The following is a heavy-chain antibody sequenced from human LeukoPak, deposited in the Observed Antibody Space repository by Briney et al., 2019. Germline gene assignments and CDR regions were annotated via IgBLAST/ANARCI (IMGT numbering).Heavy chain of an antibody. Sequence: GASVKVSFKVSGYTLTELSMHWVRQAPGKGLERMGGFDPEDGETIYAQKFQGRVTMTEDTSTDTAYMELSSLRSEDTAVYYCATTKSKRRCSGGSCYSRWFDPWGQGTLVTVSS. CDR3: ATTKSKRRCSGGSCYSRWFDP. V-gene: IGHV1-24*01. CDR2: FDPEDGET. CDR1: GYTLTELS. D-gene: IGHD2-15*01. J-gene: IGHJ5*02.